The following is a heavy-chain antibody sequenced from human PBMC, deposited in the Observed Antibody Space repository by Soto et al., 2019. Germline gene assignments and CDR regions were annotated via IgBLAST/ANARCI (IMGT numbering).Heavy chain of an antibody. CDR3: TTDPLYYYDSSGYPD. V-gene: IGHV3-15*07. CDR2: IKSKTDGGTT. D-gene: IGHD3-22*01. J-gene: IGHJ4*02. Sequence: GGSLRLSCAASGFTFSNAWMNWVRQAPGKGLEWVGCIKSKTDGGTTDYAAPVKGRFTISRDDSKNTLYLQMNSLKTEDTAVYYCTTDPLYYYDSSGYPDWGQGTLVTVSS. CDR1: GFTFSNAW.